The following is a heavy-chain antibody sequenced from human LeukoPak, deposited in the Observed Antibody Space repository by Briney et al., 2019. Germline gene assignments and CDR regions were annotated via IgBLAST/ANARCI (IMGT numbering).Heavy chain of an antibody. Sequence: GGSLRLSCAASGFTFDDYAMHWVRQAQGKGLEWVSLISWDGGSTYYADSVKGRFTISRDNSKNSLYLQMNSLRAEGTALYYCAKGVIRYSGSYQVDYWGQGTLVTVSS. V-gene: IGHV3-43D*03. CDR2: ISWDGGST. CDR3: AKGVIRYSGSYQVDY. D-gene: IGHD1-26*01. J-gene: IGHJ4*02. CDR1: GFTFDDYA.